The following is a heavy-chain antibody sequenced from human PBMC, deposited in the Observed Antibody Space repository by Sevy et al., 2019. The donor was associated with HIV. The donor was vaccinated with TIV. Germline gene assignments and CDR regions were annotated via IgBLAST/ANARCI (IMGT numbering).Heavy chain of an antibody. CDR2: IYDSGSA. V-gene: IGHV4-4*07. CDR3: ARDRVTIFGVTIDYYFDY. CDR1: GDSISNYY. J-gene: IGHJ4*02. Sequence: SETLSLTCTVSGDSISNYYWSWIRQPAGKGLEWIGRIYDSGSATYNPSLESRVTMSADTTKNQLSLKLNSVTAAGTAVYYCARDRVTIFGVTIDYYFDYWGQGTLVTVSS. D-gene: IGHD3-3*01.